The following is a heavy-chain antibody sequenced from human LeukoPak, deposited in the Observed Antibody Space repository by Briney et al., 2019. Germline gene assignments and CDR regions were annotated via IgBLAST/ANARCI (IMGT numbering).Heavy chain of an antibody. D-gene: IGHD3-3*01. Sequence: PSETLSLTCTVSGYSISSTYYWGWIRQPPGKGLEWVGRVFHSGNTYYNPSLKSRLTISADTSKNQFSLTLTSVTAADTAVYYCARGGTLRNYDFWSGYRRRAFDIWGQGTMVTVSS. CDR2: VFHSGNT. V-gene: IGHV4-38-2*02. J-gene: IGHJ3*02. CDR3: ARGGTLRNYDFWSGYRRRAFDI. CDR1: GYSISSTYY.